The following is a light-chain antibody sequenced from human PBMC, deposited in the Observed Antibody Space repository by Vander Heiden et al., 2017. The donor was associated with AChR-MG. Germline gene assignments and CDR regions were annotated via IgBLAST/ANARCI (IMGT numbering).Light chain of an antibody. J-gene: IGLJ2*01. CDR2: EVN. Sequence: QSALTQPPSAYGSRGQSVTISCTGTSKDVGNYDYVSWYQQHPGKAPKLLIYEVNKWPSGVPDRFFGSKSGNTASLTVSGLQAEDEADYYCSAYAGTNTVLFGGGTKLTVL. V-gene: IGLV2-8*01. CDR1: SKDVGNYDY. CDR3: SAYAGTNTVL.